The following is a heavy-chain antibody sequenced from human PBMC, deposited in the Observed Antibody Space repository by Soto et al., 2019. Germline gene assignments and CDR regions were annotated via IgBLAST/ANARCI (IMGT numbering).Heavy chain of an antibody. Sequence: QVQLVQSGADVKKPGASVKVSCKVFGYTFTSYGLGWVRPDPGQGLEWVGWISTYNGNTKYAEKIQGRVTMTTDTSTSTAYMELRSLRSDYTAVYYCARGYCGGYGCYSGVNAFDIWGQGTMVTFSS. V-gene: IGHV1-18*04. CDR2: ISTYNGNT. CDR3: ARGYCGGYGCYSGVNAFDI. D-gene: IGHD2-15*01. CDR1: GYTFTSYG. J-gene: IGHJ3*02.